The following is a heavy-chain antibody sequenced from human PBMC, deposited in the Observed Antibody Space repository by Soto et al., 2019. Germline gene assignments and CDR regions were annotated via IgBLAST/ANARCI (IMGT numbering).Heavy chain of an antibody. CDR1: GGTVSSYA. CDR2: FIPIFVSA. J-gene: IGHJ4*02. D-gene: IGHD3-10*01. CDR3: ARDLSSDSTGFRGYDL. Sequence: SVKVSCKASGGTVSSYAITWVRQSPGKGLEWMGVFIPIFVSAHYAQKFQGRVTITADESSSTAYMELSGLRSEDTAIYYCARDLSSDSTGFRGYDLWGQGTLVTVSS. V-gene: IGHV1-69*13.